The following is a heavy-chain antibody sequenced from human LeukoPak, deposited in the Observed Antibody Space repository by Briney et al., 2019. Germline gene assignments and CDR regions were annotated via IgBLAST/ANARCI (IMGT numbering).Heavy chain of an antibody. CDR3: ARGALYMYYFDYWG. J-gene: IGHJ4*02. Sequence: GGSLRLSCAASGFTFSSYAMHWVRQAPGKGLEWVAVISYDGSNKYYADSVKGRFTISRDNAKNTVYLQMNSLRAEDTAVYYCARGALYMYYFDYWGWGQGTLVTVSS. CDR1: GFTFSSYA. V-gene: IGHV3-30-3*01. CDR2: ISYDGSNK. D-gene: IGHD3-9*01.